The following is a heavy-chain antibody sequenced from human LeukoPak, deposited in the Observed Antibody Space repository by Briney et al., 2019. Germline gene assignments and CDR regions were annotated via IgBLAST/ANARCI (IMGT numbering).Heavy chain of an antibody. D-gene: IGHD2-2*01. CDR3: ARDLGYVTEGGFDY. Sequence: GGSLRLSCAASGFTFSSYWMSWVRQAPGKGLEWVANIKQDGSEKNYVDSVKGRFTISRDNAKNSLYLQMNSLRAEDTALYYCARDLGYVTEGGFDYWGQGTLVTVSS. CDR2: IKQDGSEK. V-gene: IGHV3-7*05. CDR1: GFTFSSYW. J-gene: IGHJ4*02.